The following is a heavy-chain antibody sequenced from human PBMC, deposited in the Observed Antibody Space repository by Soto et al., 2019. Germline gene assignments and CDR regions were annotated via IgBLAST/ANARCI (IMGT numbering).Heavy chain of an antibody. Sequence: ASVKVSCKASGYTFTSYYMHWVRQAPGQGLEWMGIINPSGGSTSYAQKFQGRVTMTRDTSTSTVYMELSSLRSEDTAVYYCARSLWSNKWFDPFGQGNLVTFCS. CDR1: GYTFTSYY. D-gene: IGHD3-10*01. V-gene: IGHV1-46*01. CDR2: INPSGGST. J-gene: IGHJ5*02. CDR3: ARSLWSNKWFDP.